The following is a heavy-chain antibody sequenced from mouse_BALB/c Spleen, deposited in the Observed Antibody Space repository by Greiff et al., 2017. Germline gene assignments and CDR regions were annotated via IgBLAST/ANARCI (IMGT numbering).Heavy chain of an antibody. J-gene: IGHJ4*01. D-gene: IGHD2-3*01. Sequence: EVKVVESGGGLVKPGGSLKLSCAASGFTFSSYAMSWVRQSPEKRLEWVAEISSGGSYTYYPDTVTGRFTISRDNAKNTLYLEMSSLRSEDTAMYYCARNGYYRYAMDYWGQGTSVTVSS. CDR1: GFTFSSYA. CDR2: ISSGGSYT. CDR3: ARNGYYRYAMDY. V-gene: IGHV5-9-4*01.